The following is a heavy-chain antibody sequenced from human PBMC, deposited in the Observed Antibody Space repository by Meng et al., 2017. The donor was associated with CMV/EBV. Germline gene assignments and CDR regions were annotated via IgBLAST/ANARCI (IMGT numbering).Heavy chain of an antibody. CDR1: GFTFSSYG. J-gene: IGHJ4*02. D-gene: IGHD4-17*01. CDR2: IRYDGSNK. V-gene: IGHV3-30*02. Sequence: GESLKISCAASGFTFSSYGMHWVRQAPGKGLEWVAFIRYDGSNKYYAGSVKGRFTISRDNSKNTLYLQMNSLRAEDTAVYYCRTVTDDYWGQGTLVTVSS. CDR3: RTVTDDY.